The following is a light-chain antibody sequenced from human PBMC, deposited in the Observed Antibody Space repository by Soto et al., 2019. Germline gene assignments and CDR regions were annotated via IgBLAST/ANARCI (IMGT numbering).Light chain of an antibody. CDR1: QSVGSDY. CDR2: GIF. CDR3: QQYGTSPYT. V-gene: IGKV3-20*01. J-gene: IGKJ2*01. Sequence: EIVLTQSPRTLSLSPGERATLSCRASQSVGSDYVAWYQHRPGQAPRLLFSGIFRRATGIPDRFSGSGSGTDFTLTINRLEPEDSAVYYCQQYGTSPYTFGQGTRLDI.